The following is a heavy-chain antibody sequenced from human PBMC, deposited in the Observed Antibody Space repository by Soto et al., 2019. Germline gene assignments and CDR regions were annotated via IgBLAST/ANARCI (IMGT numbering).Heavy chain of an antibody. V-gene: IGHV4-31*01. CDR3: ARDGGVRSFDY. D-gene: IGHD3-16*01. J-gene: IGHJ4*02. Sequence: VQLQESGPGLVKPSQTLSLTCTVSGGSISSGVYYWSWIRQHPGKGLEWIGYIPYIGSTNYNPSLKSPVTLSVDTSKDQFSLKLSSVTAADTAVYYCARDGGVRSFDYWGQGTLVTVSS. CDR2: IPYIGST. CDR1: GGSISSGVYY.